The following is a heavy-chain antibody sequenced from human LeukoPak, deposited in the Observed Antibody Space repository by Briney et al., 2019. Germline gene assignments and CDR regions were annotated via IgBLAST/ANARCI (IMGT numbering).Heavy chain of an antibody. J-gene: IGHJ4*02. CDR3: AKGLYSSSWGTFDY. D-gene: IGHD6-13*01. V-gene: IGHV3-23*01. CDR1: GFTFSSYA. Sequence: GGSLRLSCAASGFTFSSYAMSWVRQAPGKGLEWVSAISGSGGSTYYADSVKGRFTISRGNSKNTLYLQMNSLRAEDTAVYYCAKGLYSSSWGTFDYWGQGTLVTVSS. CDR2: ISGSGGST.